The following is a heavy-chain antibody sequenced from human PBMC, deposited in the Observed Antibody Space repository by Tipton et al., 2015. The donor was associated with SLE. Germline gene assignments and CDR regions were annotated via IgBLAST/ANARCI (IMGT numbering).Heavy chain of an antibody. CDR2: IKPDGSDK. CDR3: GTGAYTGHYRAPVY. D-gene: IGHD7-27*01. V-gene: IGHV3-7*01. Sequence: SLRLSCTASGFTFSGYAMHWVRQAPGKGLEWVANIKPDGSDKNVADSLRGRLTISRDNAHNSLYLEMLNLRDEDTAVYFCGTGAYTGHYRAPVYWGQGTLVSVSS. J-gene: IGHJ4*02. CDR1: GFTFSGYA.